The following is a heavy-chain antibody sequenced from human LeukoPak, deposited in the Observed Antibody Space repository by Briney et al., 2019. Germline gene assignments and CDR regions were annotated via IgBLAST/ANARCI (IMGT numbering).Heavy chain of an antibody. Sequence: ASVKVSCKASGYTFTGYYMHWVRQAPGQGLEWMGWINPNSGGTNYAQKFQGRVTVTRDTSISTAYMELSRLRSEDTAVYYCARTDSSGSFDYWGQGTLVTVSS. J-gene: IGHJ4*02. CDR2: INPNSGGT. D-gene: IGHD3-22*01. V-gene: IGHV1-2*02. CDR1: GYTFTGYY. CDR3: ARTDSSGSFDY.